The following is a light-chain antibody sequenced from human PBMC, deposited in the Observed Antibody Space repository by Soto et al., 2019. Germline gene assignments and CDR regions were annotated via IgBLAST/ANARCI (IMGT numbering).Light chain of an antibody. Sequence: QSVLTQPASVSGSPGQSITISCTGTSSDVGGYNYVSWYQQHPGKAPKLMIYDVSNRPSGVSNRFSGSKSGNTASLTISGLQAEDEADYYCSSYTSSSTLIFGTGINVTVL. CDR1: SSDVGGYNY. J-gene: IGLJ1*01. V-gene: IGLV2-14*01. CDR3: SSYTSSSTLI. CDR2: DVS.